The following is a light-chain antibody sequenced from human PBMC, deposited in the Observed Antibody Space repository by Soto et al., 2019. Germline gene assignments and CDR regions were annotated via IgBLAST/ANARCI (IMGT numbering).Light chain of an antibody. CDR2: KSS. J-gene: IGKJ2*03. V-gene: IGKV1-5*03. CDR1: QSIRDW. CDR3: EEYYSYSYS. Sequence: DIQMTQSPSTLSASVGDRVTITCRASQSIRDWLAWYQQQPGKAPQLLIYKSSSLASGVPSWCVGSRSGAEYTLTIGSLQPDGFATEYWEEYYSYSYSFGQGTRLEI.